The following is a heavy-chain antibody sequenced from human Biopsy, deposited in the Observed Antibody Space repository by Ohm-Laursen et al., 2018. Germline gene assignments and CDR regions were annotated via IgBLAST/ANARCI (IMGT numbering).Heavy chain of an antibody. D-gene: IGHD2-8*01. CDR3: ARDGEAKYCKHGVCPSDF. J-gene: IGHJ4*02. CDR2: ISASGNHI. CDR1: GFTFSGFS. V-gene: IGHV3-21*01. Sequence: SLRLSCTASGFTFSGFSMNWVRQAPGKGLEWVSSISASGNHIYYTDSVKGRFTVSRDNGKNSVYLQMNSLGVEDTAVHYCARDGEAKYCKHGVCPSDFWGQGTLVTVSS.